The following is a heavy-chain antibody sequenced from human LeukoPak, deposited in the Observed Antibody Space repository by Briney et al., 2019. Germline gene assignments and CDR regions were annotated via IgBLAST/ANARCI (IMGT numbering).Heavy chain of an antibody. D-gene: IGHD6-13*01. CDR2: IYYSGST. V-gene: IGHV4-39*07. CDR1: GGSISSSSYY. CDR3: ARVSKFIAAAALLYYYYGMDV. J-gene: IGHJ6*02. Sequence: PSETLSLTCTVSGGSISSSSYYWGWIRQPPGKGLEWIGSIYYSGSTYYNPSLKSRVTISVDTSKNQFSLKLSSVTAADTAVYYCARVSKFIAAAALLYYYYGMDVWGQGTTVTVSS.